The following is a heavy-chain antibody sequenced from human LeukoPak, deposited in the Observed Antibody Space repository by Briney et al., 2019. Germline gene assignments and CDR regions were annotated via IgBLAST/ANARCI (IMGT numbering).Heavy chain of an antibody. J-gene: IGHJ6*02. CDR3: ARWATFRNLVYGMDV. Sequence: GSSVTVSCKACGGTFSSYVISWVGQAPGQGREWMGGIIPTVGIANYAQKFQGRVTITADKSTSTAYMELSSLRSEDTAVYYCARWATFRNLVYGMDVWGQGTTVTVSS. V-gene: IGHV1-69*17. D-gene: IGHD5-12*01. CDR2: IIPTVGIA. CDR1: GGTFSSYV.